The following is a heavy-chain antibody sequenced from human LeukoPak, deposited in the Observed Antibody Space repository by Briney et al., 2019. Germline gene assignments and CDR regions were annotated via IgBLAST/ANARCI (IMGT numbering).Heavy chain of an antibody. V-gene: IGHV3-48*02. CDR1: GFRIIDYN. CDR3: ARDTPVPTIIPGV. CDR2: IGAISTML. Sequence: GGSLRLSCVGSGFRIIDYNMNWVRQSPGKGLEWRGCIGAISTMLHYADSVKGRFTISRDDAKNSLYLQMNSLRHDDTAVYYCARDTPVPTIIPGVWGQGTLVAVSS. D-gene: IGHD2-2*01. J-gene: IGHJ4*02.